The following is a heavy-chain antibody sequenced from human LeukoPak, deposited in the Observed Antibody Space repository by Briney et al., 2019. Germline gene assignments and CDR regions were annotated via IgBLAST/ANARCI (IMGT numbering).Heavy chain of an antibody. V-gene: IGHV3-23*01. J-gene: IGHJ6*02. Sequence: GGSLRLSCAASGFTFSSYAMSWVRQAPGKGLEWVSAISGSGGSTYYADSVKGRFTISRDNSKNTLYLQMNSLRAEDTAVYYCAKRHDILTGYDYYYGMDVWGQGTTVTVFS. CDR2: ISGSGGST. CDR3: AKRHDILTGYDYYYGMDV. D-gene: IGHD3-9*01. CDR1: GFTFSSYA.